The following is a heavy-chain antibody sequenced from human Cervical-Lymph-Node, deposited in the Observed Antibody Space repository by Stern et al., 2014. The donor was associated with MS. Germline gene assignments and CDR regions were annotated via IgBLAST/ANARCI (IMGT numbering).Heavy chain of an antibody. CDR1: GFTLTRHS. CDR3: ARESSGYDLFYFDS. J-gene: IGHJ4*02. CDR2: ISSGSTYI. V-gene: IGHV3-21*01. Sequence: EMQLVESGGGLVKPGGSLRLSCAASGFTLTRHSMNWVRQAPGKGLEWVSSISSGSTYIHYADSLKGRFTISRDNAKNSLYLQMNSLRAEDTAVYYCARESSGYDLFYFDSWGQGTLVTVSS. D-gene: IGHD5-12*01.